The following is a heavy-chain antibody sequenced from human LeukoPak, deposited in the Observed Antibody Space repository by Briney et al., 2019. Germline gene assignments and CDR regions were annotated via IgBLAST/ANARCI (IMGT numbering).Heavy chain of an antibody. CDR1: GFTFGDYA. J-gene: IGHJ4*02. CDR3: TRDAVGGWFGEFNIDY. V-gene: IGHV3-49*03. CDR2: IRSKAYGGTT. Sequence: PGGSLRLSCTASGFTFGDYAMSWFRQAPGKGLEWVGFIRSKAYGGTTEYAASVKGRFTISRDDSKSIAYLQMNSLKTEDTAVYYCTRDAVGGWFGEFNIDYWGQGTLVTVSS. D-gene: IGHD3-10*01.